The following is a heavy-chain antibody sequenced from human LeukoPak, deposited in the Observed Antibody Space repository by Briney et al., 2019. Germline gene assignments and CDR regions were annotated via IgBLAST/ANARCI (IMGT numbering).Heavy chain of an antibody. Sequence: ASVKVSCKASGYTFTGYYMHWVRQAPGQGLEWMGWINPNSGGTNYAQKFQGRVTMTRDTSISTAYMELSRLRSDDTAVYYCARSLYYYDSSGYYYRLGYFDYWGQGTLVTVSS. J-gene: IGHJ4*02. CDR1: GYTFTGYY. CDR2: INPNSGGT. CDR3: ARSLYYYDSSGYYYRLGYFDY. D-gene: IGHD3-22*01. V-gene: IGHV1-2*02.